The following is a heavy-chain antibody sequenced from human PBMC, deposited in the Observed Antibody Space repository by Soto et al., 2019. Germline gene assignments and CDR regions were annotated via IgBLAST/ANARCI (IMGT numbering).Heavy chain of an antibody. CDR1: GGTFSSYA. J-gene: IGHJ6*02. D-gene: IGHD6-19*01. Sequence: ASVKVSCKASGGTFSSYAISWVRQAPGQGLEWMGGIIPIFVTANYAQRFQGRVTIAADESTSTAYMELSSLRSEDTAVYYCASPLFSGWYKEYYYYGMDVWGQGTMVTVSS. V-gene: IGHV1-69*13. CDR3: ASPLFSGWYKEYYYYGMDV. CDR2: IIPIFVTA.